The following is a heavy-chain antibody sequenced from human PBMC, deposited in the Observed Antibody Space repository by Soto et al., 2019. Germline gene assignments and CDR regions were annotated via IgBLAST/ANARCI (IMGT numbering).Heavy chain of an antibody. V-gene: IGHV1-8*01. CDR1: GYTFTSFD. CDR2: MNPNSGNT. Sequence: SVKVSCKASGYTFTSFDINWVRQATGQGLEWMGWMNPNSGNTGYAQKFQGRVTMTRNTSISTAYMELSSLRSEDTAVYYCARARKKYCSSASCYAGVGYYYYYMDVWGKGTTVTVSS. D-gene: IGHD2-2*01. J-gene: IGHJ6*03. CDR3: ARARKKYCSSASCYAGVGYYYYYMDV.